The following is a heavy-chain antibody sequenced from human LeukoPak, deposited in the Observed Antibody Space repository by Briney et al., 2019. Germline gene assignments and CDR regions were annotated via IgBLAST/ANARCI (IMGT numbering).Heavy chain of an antibody. Sequence: GGSLRLSCAASGFTVSSSYMSWVRQAPGKGLEWVSVLYSGGSIFYADSVKGRFTISRDISKNMLYLQMNSLRADDTAVYYCARGAISSWYEDWGQGTLVTVSS. J-gene: IGHJ4*02. D-gene: IGHD6-13*01. CDR3: ARGAISSWYED. V-gene: IGHV3-66*01. CDR2: LYSGGSI. CDR1: GFTVSSSY.